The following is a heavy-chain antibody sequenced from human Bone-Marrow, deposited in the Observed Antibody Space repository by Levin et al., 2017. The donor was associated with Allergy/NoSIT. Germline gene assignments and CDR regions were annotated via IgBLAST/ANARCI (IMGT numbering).Heavy chain of an antibody. CDR2: VYYTGTT. J-gene: IGHJ4*02. V-gene: IGHV4-39*07. CDR1: GGSINSSPFY. CDR3: AREGTPQSWDY. D-gene: IGHD1-14*01. Sequence: SETLSLTCTVSGGSINSSPFYWVWIRQPPGKGLEWIGSVYYTGTTYYNPSLKSRVTISVDPSKEQFSLKVTSVTAADTAVYYCAREGTPQSWDYWGQGTLVSVSS.